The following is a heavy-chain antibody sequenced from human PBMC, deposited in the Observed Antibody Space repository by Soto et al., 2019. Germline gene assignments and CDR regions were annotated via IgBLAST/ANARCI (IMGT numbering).Heavy chain of an antibody. Sequence: GGSLRLSCAASGFSLSTFGLHWVRQAAGKGLEWVAVIWYDGNKYYADSVKGRFTIYRDHSKNTLYLQMNHVRAEDTSVYYCAKDADKDFYSSAYGGHYFDNWGKVT. D-gene: IGHD3-22*01. V-gene: IGHV3-33*06. CDR1: GFSLSTFG. CDR3: AKDADKDFYSSAYGGHYFDN. J-gene: IGHJ4*02. CDR2: IWYDGNK.